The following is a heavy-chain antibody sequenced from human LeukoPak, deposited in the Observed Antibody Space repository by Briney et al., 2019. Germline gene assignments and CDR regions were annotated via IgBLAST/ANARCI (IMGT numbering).Heavy chain of an antibody. V-gene: IGHV5-51*01. J-gene: IGHJ6*03. CDR3: ARHGPMVRGVIKYYYYYMDV. D-gene: IGHD3-10*01. CDR1: GYSFTSYW. CDR2: IYPGDSDT. Sequence: GESLKISCKGSGYSFTSYWIGWVRQMPGKGLEWMGIIYPGDSDTRYSPSFQGQVTISADKSISTAYLQWSSLKASDTAMYYCARHGPMVRGVIKYYYYYMDVWGKGTTVTISS.